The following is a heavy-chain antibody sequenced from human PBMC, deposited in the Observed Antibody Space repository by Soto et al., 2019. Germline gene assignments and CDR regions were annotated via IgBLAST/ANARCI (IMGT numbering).Heavy chain of an antibody. CDR3: SSGYDSAGFDY. J-gene: IGHJ4*02. CDR1: GFTFSSYA. CDR2: ISGSGGST. V-gene: IGHV3-23*01. D-gene: IGHD5-12*01. Sequence: GGFLRLSCAASGFTFSSYAMSWVRQAPGKGLEWVSAISGSGGSTYYADSVKGRFTISRDNSKNTLYLQMNSLRAEDTAVYYCSSGYDSAGFDYWGQGTLVTVSS.